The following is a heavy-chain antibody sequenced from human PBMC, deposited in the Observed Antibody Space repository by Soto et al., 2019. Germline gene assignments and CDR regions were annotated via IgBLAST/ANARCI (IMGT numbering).Heavy chain of an antibody. CDR1: GGTFSSYA. J-gene: IGHJ4*02. Sequence: QVQLVQSGAEVKKPGSSVKVSCKASGGTFSSYAISWVRQAPGQGLEWMGGIIPIFGTANYAQKFQGRVTITADESTSTAYMELSSLRSEDTAVYYCARDMPGGTARAFGYLDYWGQGTLVTVAS. V-gene: IGHV1-69*01. D-gene: IGHD5-18*01. CDR2: IIPIFGTA. CDR3: ARDMPGGTARAFGYLDY.